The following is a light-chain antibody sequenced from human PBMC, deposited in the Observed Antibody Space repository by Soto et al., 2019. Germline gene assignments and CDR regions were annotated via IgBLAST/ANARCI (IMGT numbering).Light chain of an antibody. J-gene: IGKJ4*01. Sequence: DIQMTQSPSSLSASVGDTVSITCRASQTINNYLNWYQHKAGKTPKLLIYGVSRLQSGVPSRFSGSGSGTDFTLTITGLQPEDFATYYCQQSYTSPLLSFGGGTDVEFK. CDR1: QTINNY. V-gene: IGKV1-39*01. CDR2: GVS. CDR3: QQSYTSPLLS.